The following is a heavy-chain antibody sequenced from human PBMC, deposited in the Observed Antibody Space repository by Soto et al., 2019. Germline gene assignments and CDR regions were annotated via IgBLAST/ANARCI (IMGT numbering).Heavy chain of an antibody. J-gene: IGHJ4*02. Sequence: PSETLSLTCTVSGGSISSHYWSWIRQPPGKRLEWIGYVHNSGSTNYNPSLKSRVTTAVDTSKNQFSLRLSSVTAADTAVYYCARARATIAAAAIFDCWGQGTLVTVSS. CDR1: GGSISSHY. V-gene: IGHV4-59*08. D-gene: IGHD6-13*01. CDR2: VHNSGST. CDR3: ARARATIAAAAIFDC.